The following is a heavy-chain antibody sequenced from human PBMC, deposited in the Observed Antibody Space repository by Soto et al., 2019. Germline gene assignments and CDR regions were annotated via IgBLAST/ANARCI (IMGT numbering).Heavy chain of an antibody. J-gene: IGHJ4*02. V-gene: IGHV3-33*01. Sequence: QVQLVESGGGVVQPGRSLRLSCAASGFTFSSYGMHWVRQAPGKGLEWVAGIWYDGSNKYYADSVKGRFTISRDNSKNTLYLQMNSLRAEDTAVYYCARGGGRYCSGGSCYAPFDYWGQGTLVTVSS. CDR1: GFTFSSYG. CDR3: ARGGGRYCSGGSCYAPFDY. CDR2: IWYDGSNK. D-gene: IGHD2-15*01.